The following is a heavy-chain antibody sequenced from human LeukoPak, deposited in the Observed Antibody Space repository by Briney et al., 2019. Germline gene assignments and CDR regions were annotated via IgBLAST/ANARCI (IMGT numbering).Heavy chain of an antibody. Sequence: GASVKVSCKASGGTFSSYAISWVRQAPGQGLEWMGGIIPIFGTANYAQKFQGGVTITADESTSTAYMELSSLRSEDTAVYYCARDSPSYYDILTGYRNWFDPWGQGTLVTVSS. D-gene: IGHD3-9*01. CDR2: IIPIFGTA. CDR3: ARDSPSYYDILTGYRNWFDP. V-gene: IGHV1-69*13. J-gene: IGHJ5*02. CDR1: GGTFSSYA.